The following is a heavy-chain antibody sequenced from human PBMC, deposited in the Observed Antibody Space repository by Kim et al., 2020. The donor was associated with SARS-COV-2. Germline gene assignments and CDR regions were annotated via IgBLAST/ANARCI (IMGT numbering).Heavy chain of an antibody. CDR3: AKVAPNWGWTGYFDY. Sequence: GGSLRLSCAASGFTFSSYGMHWVRQAPGKGLEWVAVISYDGSNKYYADSVKGRFTISRDNSKNTLYLQMNSLRAEDTAVYYCAKVAPNWGWTGYFDYWG. J-gene: IGHJ4*01. V-gene: IGHV3-30*18. D-gene: IGHD7-27*01. CDR1: GFTFSSYG. CDR2: ISYDGSNK.